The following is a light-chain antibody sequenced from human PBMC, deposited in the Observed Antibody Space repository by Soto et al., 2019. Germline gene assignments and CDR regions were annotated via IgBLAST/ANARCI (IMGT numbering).Light chain of an antibody. CDR1: SSNIGGNS. CDR2: DDN. V-gene: IGLV1-51*01. CDR3: GSWDSSLSAYV. J-gene: IGLJ1*01. Sequence: QSVLTQPSSVSAAPGQKVTISCSGSSSNIGGNSVSWYQQLPGTAPKLLIYDDNKRPSGIPDRFSGSKSGTSATLGITGFQTGDEADYYCGSWDSSLSAYVFGNGTKVT.